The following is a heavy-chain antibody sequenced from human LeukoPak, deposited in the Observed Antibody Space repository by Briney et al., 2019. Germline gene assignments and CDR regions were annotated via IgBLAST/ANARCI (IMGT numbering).Heavy chain of an antibody. J-gene: IGHJ4*02. D-gene: IGHD2-2*01. Sequence: SETLSLTCAVYGGSFSGYYWSWIRQPPGKGLEWIGEINHSGSTNYNPSRKSRVTISVDTSKNQFSLKLSSVTAADTAVYYCARAQGYCSSTSCYSPSKSFDYWGQGTLVTVSS. CDR2: INHSGST. V-gene: IGHV4-34*01. CDR1: GGSFSGYY. CDR3: ARAQGYCSSTSCYSPSKSFDY.